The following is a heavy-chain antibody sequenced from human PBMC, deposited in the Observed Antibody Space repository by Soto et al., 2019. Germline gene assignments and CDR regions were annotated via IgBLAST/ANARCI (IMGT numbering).Heavy chain of an antibody. CDR1: GYTFSDYY. CDR3: ARGGYDYVWGSYPPNDYYFDY. V-gene: IGHV1-2*02. J-gene: IGHJ4*02. CDR2: INPNSGGT. D-gene: IGHD3-16*02. Sequence: GASVKVSCKASGYTFSDYYIHWVRQAPGQGLEWMGWINPNSGGTKYAPKFQGGVTISVDTSKNQFSLKLSSVTAADTAVYYCARGGYDYVWGSYPPNDYYFDYWGQGTLVTV.